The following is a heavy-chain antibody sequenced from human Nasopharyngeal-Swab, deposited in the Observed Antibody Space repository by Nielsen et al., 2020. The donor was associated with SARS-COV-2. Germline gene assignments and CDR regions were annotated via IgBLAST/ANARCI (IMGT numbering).Heavy chain of an antibody. Sequence: VRQAPGKGLEWVANIKDDGSEKNYVDSVKGRFTISRDNAKNSLYLQMNSLRADDTAVYYCARDTYCSGGSCYGYGMAVWGQGTTVTVSS. V-gene: IGHV3-7*01. J-gene: IGHJ6*02. CDR2: IKDDGSEK. D-gene: IGHD2-15*01. CDR3: ARDTYCSGGSCYGYGMAV.